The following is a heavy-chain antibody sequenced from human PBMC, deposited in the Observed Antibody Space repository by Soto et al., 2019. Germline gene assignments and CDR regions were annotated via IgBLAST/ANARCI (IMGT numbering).Heavy chain of an antibody. CDR3: ARSGYSYDFDY. Sequence: GGSLRFSCAASGFTFSSHWMHWVRQAPGKGLVWVSRINGDGSSTSYADSVKGRFTISRDNAKNTLYLQMNSLRGEETAVYFCARSGYSYDFDYWGQGTLVTVSS. CDR1: GFTFSSHW. V-gene: IGHV3-74*01. CDR2: INGDGSST. J-gene: IGHJ4*02. D-gene: IGHD5-18*01.